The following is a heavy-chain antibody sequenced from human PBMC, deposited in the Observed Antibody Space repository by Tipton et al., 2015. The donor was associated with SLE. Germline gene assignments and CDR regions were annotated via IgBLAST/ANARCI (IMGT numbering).Heavy chain of an antibody. CDR2: IKQDGSEK. V-gene: IGHV3-7*01. Sequence: SLRLSCAASGFTFSSYWMSWVRQAPGKGLEWVANIKQDGSEKYYVDSVKGRFTISRDNAKNSLHLQMNSLRAEDTAVYYCARDGITGTPGYFDYWGQGTLVTVSS. J-gene: IGHJ4*02. CDR1: GFTFSSYW. D-gene: IGHD1-20*01. CDR3: ARDGITGTPGYFDY.